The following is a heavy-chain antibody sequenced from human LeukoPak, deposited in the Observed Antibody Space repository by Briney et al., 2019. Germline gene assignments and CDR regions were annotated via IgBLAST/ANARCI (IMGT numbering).Heavy chain of an antibody. Sequence: SVKVSCKASGYSFTSYDINWVRQATGQGLEWMGGIIPIFGTANYAQKFQGRVTITADKSTSTAYMELSSLRSEDTAVYYCARGEDSSSSYNYWGQGTLVTVSS. D-gene: IGHD6-6*01. CDR1: GYSFTSYD. V-gene: IGHV1-69*06. J-gene: IGHJ4*02. CDR2: IIPIFGTA. CDR3: ARGEDSSSSYNY.